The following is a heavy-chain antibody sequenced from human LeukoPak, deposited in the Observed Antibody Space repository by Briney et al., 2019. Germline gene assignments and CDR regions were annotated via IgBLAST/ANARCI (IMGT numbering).Heavy chain of an antibody. D-gene: IGHD3-3*01. V-gene: IGHV3-30*01. Sequence: GRSLRLSCAASGFTFSSNAMHWVRQAPGKGLEWVAIISYDGTNKYYADSVKGRFIVSRVNSKNTLYLHMNSLRAEDTAVYYCARSIFGVVLMPLDFDYWGQGTLVTVSS. CDR3: ARSIFGVVLMPLDFDY. J-gene: IGHJ4*02. CDR2: ISYDGTNK. CDR1: GFTFSSNA.